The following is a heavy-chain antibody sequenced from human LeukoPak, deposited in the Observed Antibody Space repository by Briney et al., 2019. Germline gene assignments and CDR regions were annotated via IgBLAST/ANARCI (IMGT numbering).Heavy chain of an antibody. V-gene: IGHV3-23*01. CDR2: ISNGGTNT. CDR3: ARDPYNGNYGDFYYYYMDV. J-gene: IGHJ6*03. Sequence: GGSLRLSCAASGFTFSNYGMTWVRQAPGRGLEWVSGISNGGTNTYYTDSVKGRFTISRDNAKNSLYLQMNSLRDEDTAIYYCARDPYNGNYGDFYYYYMDVWGKGTTVTISS. CDR1: GFTFSNYG. D-gene: IGHD1-26*01.